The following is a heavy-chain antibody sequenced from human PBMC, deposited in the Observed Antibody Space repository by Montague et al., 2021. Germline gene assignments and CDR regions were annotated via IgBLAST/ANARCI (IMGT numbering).Heavy chain of an antibody. CDR2: IYWDDDK. Sequence: PALVKPTQTLTLTCTFSGFSLSTSGVGVGWIRQPPGKALEWLALIYWDDDKRYSPSLKSRLTITKDTSKNQVVLTTTNMDPVDTAIYYCAHGIVVVSAAYYFDYWGQGTLVTVSS. V-gene: IGHV2-5*02. D-gene: IGHD2-2*01. CDR3: AHGIVVVSAAYYFDY. J-gene: IGHJ4*02. CDR1: GFSLSTSGVG.